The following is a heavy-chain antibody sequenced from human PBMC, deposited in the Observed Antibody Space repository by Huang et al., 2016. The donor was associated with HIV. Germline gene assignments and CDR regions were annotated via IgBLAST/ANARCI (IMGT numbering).Heavy chain of an antibody. CDR1: GFTFGDFN. D-gene: IGHD2-15*01. V-gene: IGHV3-48*04. CDR3: ARESCSGGTCYLFDF. Sequence: EVQLVESGGGLVQPGTSLRLSCAASGFTFGDFNMTWVRQGPGNGMECISYISSSSNSQRDADSVKGRFTISRDNARNSLYLQLKSLRVEDTAVYYCARESCSGGTCYLFDFWGQGVLVTVSS. CDR2: ISSSSNSQ. J-gene: IGHJ4*02.